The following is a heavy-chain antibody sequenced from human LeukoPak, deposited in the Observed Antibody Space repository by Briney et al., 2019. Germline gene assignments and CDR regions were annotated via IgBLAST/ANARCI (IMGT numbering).Heavy chain of an antibody. V-gene: IGHV4-34*01. D-gene: IGHD3-10*01. CDR1: GGSFSDYY. J-gene: IGHJ4*02. CDR3: ARPAVRGVMGRYFDS. Sequence: SETLSLTCAVYGGSFSDYYWSWIRQPPGKGLEWIGEVNHSGITIYNPSLKSRVTISVDTPKNQFSLKVTFVTAADTAVYYCARPAVRGVMGRYFDSWGQGTLVTVSS. CDR2: VNHSGIT.